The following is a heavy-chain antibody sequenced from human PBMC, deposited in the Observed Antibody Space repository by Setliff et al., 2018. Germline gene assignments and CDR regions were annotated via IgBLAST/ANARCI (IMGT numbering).Heavy chain of an antibody. CDR2: VYHSDTA. Sequence: SETLSLTCTVSGGPFSGASIWSWIRQPPGKGLEFIGYVYHSDTAKYNPSLESRAAISVDSSKNQFSLKLRSVTAADTAVYYCARDRSTVIRGVTSFFYYYMDVWGGGTTVTVSS. J-gene: IGHJ6*03. V-gene: IGHV4-59*01. CDR1: GGPFSGAS. D-gene: IGHD3-10*01. CDR3: ARDRSTVIRGVTSFFYYYMDV.